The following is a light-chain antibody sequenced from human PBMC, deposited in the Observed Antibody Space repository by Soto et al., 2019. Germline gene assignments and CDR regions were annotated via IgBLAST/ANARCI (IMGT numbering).Light chain of an antibody. CDR3: QQYNNWPLT. J-gene: IGKJ3*01. Sequence: EIVMTQSPATLSVSPGERATLSCRASQSVSSNLAWYQQKPGQAPRLLFYSASGRATGIPARFSGSGSGTEFTLTISSLQSEDFAFYYCQQYNNWPLTFGPGTKVAIK. CDR1: QSVSSN. CDR2: SAS. V-gene: IGKV3-15*01.